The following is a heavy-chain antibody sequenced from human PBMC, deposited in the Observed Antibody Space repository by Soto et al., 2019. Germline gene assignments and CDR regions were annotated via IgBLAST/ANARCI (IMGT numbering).Heavy chain of an antibody. CDR3: ARDNDGSDYYDSSTYIKG. J-gene: IGHJ4*02. D-gene: IGHD3-22*01. V-gene: IGHV1-69*13. Sequence: GASVKISCKASGGTFSSYAISWVRQAPGQGLEWMGGIIPIFGTANYAQKFQGRVTITADESTSTAYMEVSSLRSEDTAVYYCARDNDGSDYYDSSTYIKGWGQGTLVTVSS. CDR1: GGTFSSYA. CDR2: IIPIFGTA.